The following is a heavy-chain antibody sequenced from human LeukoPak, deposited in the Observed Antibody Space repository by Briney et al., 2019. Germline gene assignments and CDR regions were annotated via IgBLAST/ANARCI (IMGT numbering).Heavy chain of an antibody. Sequence: SQTLSLTCAVSGGSISSGGYSSSWTRQPPGKGLEWIGYIYYSGGTNYDPSLDSRVTISVDTSKNQFSLKLSSVTAADTAMYYCARVRDGNGVDYWGQGTLVTVSS. CDR2: IYYSGGT. D-gene: IGHD5-24*01. J-gene: IGHJ4*02. CDR3: ARVRDGNGVDY. CDR1: GGSISSGGYS. V-gene: IGHV4-61*08.